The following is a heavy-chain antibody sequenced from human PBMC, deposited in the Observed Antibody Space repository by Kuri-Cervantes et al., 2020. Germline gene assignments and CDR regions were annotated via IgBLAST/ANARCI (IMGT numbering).Heavy chain of an antibody. Sequence: SETLSLTCAVYGGSFSGYYWSWIRQPPGKGLEWIGEINHSGSTNYNPSLKSRVTISVDTSKNQFSLKLSSVTAADTAVYYYARVVDYCTTGYCYYMDVWAKGTTVTVSS. J-gene: IGHJ6*03. V-gene: IGHV4-34*01. CDR1: GGSFSGYY. D-gene: IGHD3-16*01. CDR3: ARVVDYCTTGYCYYMDV. CDR2: INHSGST.